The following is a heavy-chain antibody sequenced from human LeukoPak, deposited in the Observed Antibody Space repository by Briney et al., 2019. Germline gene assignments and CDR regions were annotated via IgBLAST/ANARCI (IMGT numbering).Heavy chain of an antibody. D-gene: IGHD6-19*01. V-gene: IGHV4-59*01. CDR2: IYFSGSA. Sequence: SETLSLTCTVSIDFFTLYYWNWIRQPPGKGLEWIGSIYFSGSANYNPSLKSRVTMSLDTSKKQFSLNLSSVTAADTAVYYCARNACGSGSFDYWGQGSLVTVSS. CDR1: IDFFTLYY. CDR3: ARNACGSGSFDY. J-gene: IGHJ4*02.